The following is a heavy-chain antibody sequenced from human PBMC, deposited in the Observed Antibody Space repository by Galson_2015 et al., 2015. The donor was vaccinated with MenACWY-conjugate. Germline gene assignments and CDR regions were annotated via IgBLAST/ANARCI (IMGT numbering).Heavy chain of an antibody. J-gene: IGHJ4*02. CDR2: IRSKGFGETT. CDR3: TSRLIGVIAAFDY. D-gene: IGHD3-22*01. Sequence: SLRLSCATSGFSFGDYTLSRVRQAPGKGLEWVGFIRSKGFGETTEYAAPVKDRFTISRDDSTRIAYLQMNSLKTDDTAVYYCTSRLIGVIAAFDYWGQGTLVTVSS. CDR1: GFSFGDYT. V-gene: IGHV3-49*04.